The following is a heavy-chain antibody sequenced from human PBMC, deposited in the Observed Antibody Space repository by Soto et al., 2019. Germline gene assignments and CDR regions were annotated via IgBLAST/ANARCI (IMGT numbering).Heavy chain of an antibody. CDR3: AGAPPNDNGAHDALDI. CDR2: IIPIVDAT. V-gene: IGHV1-69*05. J-gene: IGHJ3*02. D-gene: IGHD4-17*01. CDR1: GGTFSRHA. Sequence: QVQLVQSGTEVKKPGSSVKVSCKASGGTFSRHAVSWVRQAPGQGLEWMGAIIPIVDATNDAQKFQDRVTITPDASASTVFMELRSLKSEGTAIYFSAGAPPNDNGAHDALDIWGQGTMVIVSS.